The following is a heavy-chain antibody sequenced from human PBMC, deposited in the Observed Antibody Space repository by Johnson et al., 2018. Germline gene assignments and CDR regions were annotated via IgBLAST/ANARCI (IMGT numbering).Heavy chain of an antibody. Sequence: QVQLVESGGGVVQPGRSXRLSCAASGFTFSSYGMHWVRQAPGKGLEWVAVIWYDGSNKDYADSVKGRFTISRDNSKNTLFLQMNSLRAEDTAVYFCAREQSDYSNYAGYGMDVWGQGTTVTVSS. CDR3: AREQSDYSNYAGYGMDV. V-gene: IGHV3-33*01. D-gene: IGHD4-11*01. J-gene: IGHJ6*02. CDR1: GFTFSSYG. CDR2: IWYDGSNK.